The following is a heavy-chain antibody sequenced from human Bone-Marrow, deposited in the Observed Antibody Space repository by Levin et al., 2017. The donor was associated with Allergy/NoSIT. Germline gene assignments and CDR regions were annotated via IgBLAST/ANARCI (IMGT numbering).Heavy chain of an antibody. J-gene: IGHJ4*02. CDR1: GFTFSSYG. CDR2: IWYDGSNE. V-gene: IGHV3-33*01. Sequence: GGSLRLSCAASGFTFSSYGMHWVRQAPGKGLEWVAVIWYDGSNEYYAESVKGRFTVSRDNSKNTLYLQMNSLRAEDTAVYYCASTYSGSYLFDYWGQGTLVTVSS. CDR3: ASTYSGSYLFDY. D-gene: IGHD1-26*01.